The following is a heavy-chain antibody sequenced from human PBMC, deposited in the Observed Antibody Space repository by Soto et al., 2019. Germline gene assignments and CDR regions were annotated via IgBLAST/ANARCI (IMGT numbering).Heavy chain of an antibody. CDR3: AKVVVAATRHTDFDS. Sequence: TSETLSLTCTVSGGSINSNNYYWAWIRQPPGKGLARIASIYYDGSTYYNPSLKSRVSISVDTSKNHFSLKLSSATAADTAVYYCAKVVVAATRHTDFDSWGQGTLVTVSS. D-gene: IGHD2-15*01. CDR2: IYYDGST. V-gene: IGHV4-39*02. J-gene: IGHJ4*02. CDR1: GGSINSNNYY.